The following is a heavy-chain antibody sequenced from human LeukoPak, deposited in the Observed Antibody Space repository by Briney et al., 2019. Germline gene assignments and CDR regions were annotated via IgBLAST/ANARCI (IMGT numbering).Heavy chain of an antibody. V-gene: IGHV3-23*01. CDR2: ISGSGGST. CDR3: AKDQFTQEGYFDY. CDR1: GFTFSSYA. J-gene: IGHJ4*02. Sequence: PGGSLRLSCAASGFTFSSYAMNWVRQAPGKGLEWVSAISGSGGSTYYADSVKGRFTISRDNSKNTLYLQTNSLRAEDTAVYYCAKDQFTQEGYFDYWGQGTLVTVSS. D-gene: IGHD5-24*01.